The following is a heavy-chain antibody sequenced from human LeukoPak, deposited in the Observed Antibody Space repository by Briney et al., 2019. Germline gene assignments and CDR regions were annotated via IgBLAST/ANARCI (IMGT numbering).Heavy chain of an antibody. Sequence: ASVKVSCKASGYTFTGYYMHWVRQAPGQGLEWMGWINPNSGGTNYAQKFQGRVTMTRDTSISTAYMELSRLRSDDTAVYYCAREMVRGVMNFDYWGQGTLVTVSS. V-gene: IGHV1-2*02. CDR1: GYTFTGYY. D-gene: IGHD3-10*01. J-gene: IGHJ4*02. CDR2: INPNSGGT. CDR3: AREMVRGVMNFDY.